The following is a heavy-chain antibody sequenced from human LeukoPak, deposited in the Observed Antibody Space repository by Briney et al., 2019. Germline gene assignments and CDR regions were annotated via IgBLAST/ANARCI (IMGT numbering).Heavy chain of an antibody. V-gene: IGHV3-23*01. CDR2: ISVIGGST. CDR1: GFTFSSYA. Sequence: QSGGSLRLSCAASGFTFSSYAMSCVRQAPGKGLEWVSAISVIGGSTYYADSVKGRFTISRDNSKNTLYLQMNSLRAEDTAVYYCAKDARTYSSGQQYYFDYWGQGTLVTVSS. J-gene: IGHJ4*02. D-gene: IGHD3-22*01. CDR3: AKDARTYSSGQQYYFDY.